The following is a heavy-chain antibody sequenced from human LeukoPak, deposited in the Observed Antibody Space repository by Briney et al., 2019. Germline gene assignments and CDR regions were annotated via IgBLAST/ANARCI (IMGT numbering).Heavy chain of an antibody. J-gene: IGHJ4*02. V-gene: IGHV3-7*01. D-gene: IGHD3-22*01. Sequence: GGSLRLSCAVSGFTFSSYWMSWVRQAPGKGLEWVANIKEDGTEKYYQDSVKGRFTISRDNAKNSLYLQMNSLRAEDTAVYYCAREVVLSTSAWFEYWGQRTLVTVSS. CDR1: GFTFSSYW. CDR3: AREVVLSTSAWFEY. CDR2: IKEDGTEK.